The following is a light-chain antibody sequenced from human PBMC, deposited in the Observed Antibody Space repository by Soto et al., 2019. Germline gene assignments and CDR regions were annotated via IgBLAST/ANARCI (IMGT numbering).Light chain of an antibody. CDR2: GAS. J-gene: IGKJ4*01. V-gene: IGKV3-20*01. CDR1: QSVSSIY. Sequence: EIVLTQSPGTLSLSPGERATLSCRASQSVSSIYLAWYQQKPGQAPRLLIYGASSRATGIPDRFSGSGSGTDFNLTISRLEPEDFAVYYCQQYGSSPPLTFGGGTKVEIK. CDR3: QQYGSSPPLT.